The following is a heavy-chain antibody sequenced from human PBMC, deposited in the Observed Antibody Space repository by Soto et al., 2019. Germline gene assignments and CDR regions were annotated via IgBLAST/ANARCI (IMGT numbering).Heavy chain of an antibody. J-gene: IGHJ4*02. CDR2: SCSCGST. V-gene: IGHV3-53*01. CDR1: GFTVSSNY. CDR3: AKDAPLAVLWFGEFFDY. D-gene: IGHD3-10*01. Sequence: PGGSLRLSCAASGFTVSSNYMSWVRQAPGKGLEWVSVSCSCGSTYYADSVKGRFTISRDNSKNTLYLQMNSLRAEDTAVYYCAKDAPLAVLWFGEFFDYWGQGTLVTVSS.